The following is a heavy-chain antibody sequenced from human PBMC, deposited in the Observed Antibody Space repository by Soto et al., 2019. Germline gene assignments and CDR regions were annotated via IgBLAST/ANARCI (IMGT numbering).Heavy chain of an antibody. V-gene: IGHV3-21*01. Sequence: EVQLVESGGGLVKPGGPLKLSCPPSDLNFKLFTIHWVAQAPGKGLGWVSFCTPSSSSISYADSVEGRFTISRDNARNSLYLQIHNLRAEDTAVYYCARDAASSLDHWGQGTLVTVSS. CDR1: DLNFKLFT. CDR2: CTPSSSSI. CDR3: ARDAASSLDH. J-gene: IGHJ4*02. D-gene: IGHD6-13*01.